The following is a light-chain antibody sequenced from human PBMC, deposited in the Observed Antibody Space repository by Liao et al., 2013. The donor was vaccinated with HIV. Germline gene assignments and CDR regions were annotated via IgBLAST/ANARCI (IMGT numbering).Light chain of an antibody. CDR2: QDK. Sequence: SYDLTQPPSVSVSPGQTASISCSGDRLGDKFVCWYQQKPGQSPVMVIYQDKNRPSGIPERFSGSNSGNTATLTIRGTQATDEADYYCQAWDSDSYWVLGGGTQLTVL. J-gene: IGLJ3*02. V-gene: IGLV3-1*01. CDR3: QAWDSDSYWV. CDR1: RLGDKF.